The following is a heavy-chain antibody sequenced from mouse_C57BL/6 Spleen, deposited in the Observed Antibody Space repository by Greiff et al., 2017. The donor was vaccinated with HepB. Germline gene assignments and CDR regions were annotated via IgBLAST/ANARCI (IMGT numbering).Heavy chain of an antibody. J-gene: IGHJ1*03. D-gene: IGHD1-1*01. CDR3: ARGSGSNWYVDV. CDR1: GYTFTSYW. CDR2: IDPSDSYT. Sequence: VQLQQSGAELVMPGASVKLSCKASGYTFTSYWMHWVKQRPGQGLEWIGEIDPSDSYTNYNQKFKGKSTLPVDKSSSTAYMQLSSLTSEDSAVYYCARGSGSNWYVDVWGTGTTVTVSS. V-gene: IGHV1-69*01.